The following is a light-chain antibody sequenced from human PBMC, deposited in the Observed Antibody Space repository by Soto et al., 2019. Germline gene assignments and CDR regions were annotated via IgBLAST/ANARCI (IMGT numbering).Light chain of an antibody. Sequence: QSALTQPPSASGSPGQSVTISCTGTSSDVGGYNYVSWYQQHPGKAPKLMIYEFSKRPSGVPDRFSGSKSGNTASLTVSGLQAEDEADYSCSSYAGSNNLVFGGGTKVTVL. CDR3: SSYAGSNNLV. V-gene: IGLV2-8*01. CDR1: SSDVGGYNY. J-gene: IGLJ2*01. CDR2: EFS.